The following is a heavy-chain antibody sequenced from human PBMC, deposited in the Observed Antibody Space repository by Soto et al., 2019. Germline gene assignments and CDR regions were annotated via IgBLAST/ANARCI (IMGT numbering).Heavy chain of an antibody. J-gene: IGHJ6*02. V-gene: IGHV1-69*01. Sequence: QVQLVQSGAEVKKPGSSVKVSCKASGGTFSSYVISWVRQAPGQGLEWMGGITPMFETPNYAHKFQGTVTITADESTNTAYMELSSLKSVDTAMYYCAKERSRYGLDVWGQGTTVTVS. CDR1: GGTFSSYV. CDR2: ITPMFETP. CDR3: AKERSRYGLDV. D-gene: IGHD1-1*01.